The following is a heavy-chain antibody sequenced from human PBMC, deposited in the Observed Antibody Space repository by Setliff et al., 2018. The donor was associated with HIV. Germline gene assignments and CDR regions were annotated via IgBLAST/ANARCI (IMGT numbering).Heavy chain of an antibody. J-gene: IGHJ4*02. Sequence: SETLSLTCTVSGGSISSGSYYWSWIRQPAGKGLEWIGHIYTSGSTNFNPSLKSRVTISMDMSKNQFSLKLTSLTAADTAVYYCARGSGTFYDVLTFGPWGQGTLVTVS. V-gene: IGHV4-61*09. CDR2: IYTSGST. CDR3: ARGSGTFYDVLTFGP. D-gene: IGHD3-9*01. CDR1: GGSISSGSYY.